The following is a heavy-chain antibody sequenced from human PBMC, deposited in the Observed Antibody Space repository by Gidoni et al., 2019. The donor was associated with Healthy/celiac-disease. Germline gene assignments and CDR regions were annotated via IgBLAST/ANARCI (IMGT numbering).Heavy chain of an antibody. CDR1: GVTFGSYA. D-gene: IGHD6-19*01. Sequence: QLPLVESGGGVVQPGRSLSPSCAASGVTFGSYAMHWVRQDPAKGLEWVAVISYDGSNKYYADSVKGRLTISRDNSKNTLYLQMNSLRAEDTAVYYCARERCSSGCSWNYYGMDVWGQGTTVTVSS. V-gene: IGHV3-30-3*01. CDR3: ARERCSSGCSWNYYGMDV. CDR2: ISYDGSNK. J-gene: IGHJ6*02.